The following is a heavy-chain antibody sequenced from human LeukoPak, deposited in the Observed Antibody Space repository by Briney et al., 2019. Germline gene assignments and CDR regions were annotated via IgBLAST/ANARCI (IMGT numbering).Heavy chain of an antibody. Sequence: SQTLSLTCDISGDTVSSNSAAWNWIRQPPSRGLEWLGRTYYRSKWYYDYAVSVKSRITISPDTSKNQFSLQLNSVTADDTAVYYCARGFALDFWGRGALVTVS. J-gene: IGHJ2*01. V-gene: IGHV6-1*01. CDR1: GDTVSSNSAA. CDR2: TYYRSKWYY. CDR3: ARGFALDF. D-gene: IGHD2-21*01.